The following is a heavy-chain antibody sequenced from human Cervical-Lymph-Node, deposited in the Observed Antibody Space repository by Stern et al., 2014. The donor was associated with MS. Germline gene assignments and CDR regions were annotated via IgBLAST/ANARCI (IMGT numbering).Heavy chain of an antibody. D-gene: IGHD3-22*01. CDR2: ISSSSSYI. V-gene: IGHV3-21*01. CDR3: AREEYYYDSSGYSV. CDR1: GFTFSSYS. J-gene: IGHJ6*02. Sequence: EVHLVESGGGLVKPGGPLRLSCAASGFTFSSYSMNWVRQAPGKGLEWVSSISSSSSYIYYAASVKGRFTISRDNAKNSLYLQMNSLRAEDTAVYYCAREEYYYDSSGYSVWGQGTTVTVSS.